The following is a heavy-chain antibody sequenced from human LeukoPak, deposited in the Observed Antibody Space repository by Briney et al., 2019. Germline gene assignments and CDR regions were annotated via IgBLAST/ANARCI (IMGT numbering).Heavy chain of an antibody. J-gene: IGHJ2*01. V-gene: IGHV3-23*01. Sequence: PGGSLRLSCGASGFTFSNYAMSWVRQAPGKGLEWVSGINDNGSTRFYAASVKGRFTSSRDNPKNSLYLQMNSLRAEDTAVYYCARQGAAAVPYWYFDLWGRGTLVTVSS. CDR1: GFTFSNYA. D-gene: IGHD6-13*01. CDR3: ARQGAAAVPYWYFDL. CDR2: INDNGSTR.